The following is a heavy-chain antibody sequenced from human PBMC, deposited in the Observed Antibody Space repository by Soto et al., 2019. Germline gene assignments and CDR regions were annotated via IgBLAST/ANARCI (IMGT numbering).Heavy chain of an antibody. Sequence: SDTLSLTCTVSGGSVSSGSYYWSWIRQPPGKGLEWIGYIYYSGSTNYNPSLKSRVTISVDTSKNQFSLKLSSVTAADTAVYYCASSWTYYYDSSGYYSFDYWGQGTLVTVS. J-gene: IGHJ4*02. CDR3: ASSWTYYYDSSGYYSFDY. CDR2: IYYSGST. CDR1: GGSVSSGSYY. D-gene: IGHD3-22*01. V-gene: IGHV4-61*01.